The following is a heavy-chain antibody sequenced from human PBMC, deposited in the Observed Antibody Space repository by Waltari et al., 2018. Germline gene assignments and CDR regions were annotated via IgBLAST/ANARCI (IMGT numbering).Heavy chain of an antibody. V-gene: IGHV1-2*02. CDR2: IDPNTGGT. J-gene: IGHJ3*02. CDR3: AKVKHGMVAFDI. Sequence: QVQLVQSGTDVKKPWASVKVSCKASGYTFAAYYMHWVRQAPGQGLEWMGWIDPNTGGTNYAQKFQGRVTISRDTSISTAYLDLNSLRSDDTAVYYCAKVKHGMVAFDIWGQGTMVTVSS. D-gene: IGHD2-8*01. CDR1: GYTFAAYY.